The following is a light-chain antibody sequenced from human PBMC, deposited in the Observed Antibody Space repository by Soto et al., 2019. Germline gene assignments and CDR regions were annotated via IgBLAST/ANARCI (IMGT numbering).Light chain of an antibody. CDR2: EVS. V-gene: IGLV2-8*01. CDR3: SSYTVRDNWV. J-gene: IGLJ2*01. Sequence: QSALSQPPSASGSPGQSVTISCTGTSSDVGHYNSVSWYQQHPGKAPKRLIYEVSQRPSGVPDRFSGLKSGNTASLTVSGLQADDEADYYCSSYTVRDNWVFGAGTKVTVL. CDR1: SSDVGHYNS.